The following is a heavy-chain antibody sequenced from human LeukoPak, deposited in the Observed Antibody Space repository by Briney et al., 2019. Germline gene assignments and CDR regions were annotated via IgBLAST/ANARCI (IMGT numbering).Heavy chain of an antibody. D-gene: IGHD1-26*01. CDR3: ARDANSGSYSTFDY. V-gene: IGHV3-21*01. J-gene: IGHJ4*02. CDR1: GFTFSSYA. Sequence: PGGSLRLSCAASGFTFSSYAMSWVRQAPGKGLEWVSSISSSSSYIYYADSVKGRFTISRDNAKNSLYLQMNSLRAEDTAVYYCARDANSGSYSTFDYWGQGTLVTVSS. CDR2: ISSSSSYI.